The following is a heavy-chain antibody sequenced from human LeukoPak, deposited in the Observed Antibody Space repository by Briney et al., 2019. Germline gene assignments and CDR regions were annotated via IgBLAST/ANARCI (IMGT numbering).Heavy chain of an antibody. CDR3: TRDERPTLAVGSPLYNWFGS. V-gene: IGHV1-18*04. D-gene: IGHD2-15*01. CDR1: GYTFTGYY. J-gene: IGHJ5*01. Sequence: ASVKVSCKASGYTFTGYYMHWVRQAPGQGLEWMGWSSAFNANTNYAPKFQDRVTLTTDRSTSTAYMDLSSLRSDDTAVYYCTRDERPTLAVGSPLYNWFGSWGQGTLVTVSS. CDR2: SSAFNANT.